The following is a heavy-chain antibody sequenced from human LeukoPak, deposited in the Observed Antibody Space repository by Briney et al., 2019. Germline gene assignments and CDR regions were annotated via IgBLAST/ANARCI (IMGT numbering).Heavy chain of an antibody. CDR2: VNPSRGST. V-gene: IGHV1-46*01. D-gene: IGHD4-11*01. Sequence: ASVKVSCKASGYTLTNYYIHWVRQAPGQGLEWMGMVNPSRGSTNYAQKFQGRVTMTRDTSTSIVYMDLSSLRSEDTAVYYCARYEYSDNFYDYWGQGTLVTVSS. CDR1: GYTLTNYY. J-gene: IGHJ4*02. CDR3: ARYEYSDNFYDY.